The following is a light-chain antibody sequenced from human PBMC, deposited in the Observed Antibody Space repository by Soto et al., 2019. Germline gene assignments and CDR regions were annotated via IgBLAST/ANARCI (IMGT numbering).Light chain of an antibody. CDR1: SGIDIGTYR. J-gene: IGLJ3*02. CDR2: YKSDSDK. CDR3: MIWHSSAWV. Sequence: QLVLTQPSSLSASPGASASLTCTLRSGIDIGTYRIYWYQQKPGSPPQYLLRYKSDSDKQQGSGVPSRFSGSKDASANAGVLLISGLQSEDEADYYCMIWHSSAWVFGRGTQLTVL. V-gene: IGLV5-45*03.